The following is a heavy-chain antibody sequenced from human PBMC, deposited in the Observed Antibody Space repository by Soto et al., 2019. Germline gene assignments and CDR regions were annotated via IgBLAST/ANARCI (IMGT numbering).Heavy chain of an antibody. CDR2: IIPIFGTA. Sequence: GASVKVSCKASGGTFSSYAISWVRQAPGQGLQWMGGIIPIFGTANYAQKFQGRVTITADESTSTAYMELSRLRSEDTAVYYCARYCSSTSCYSNYYYYGMDVWGQGTTVTV. V-gene: IGHV1-69*13. CDR3: ARYCSSTSCYSNYYYYGMDV. CDR1: GGTFSSYA. J-gene: IGHJ6*02. D-gene: IGHD2-2*02.